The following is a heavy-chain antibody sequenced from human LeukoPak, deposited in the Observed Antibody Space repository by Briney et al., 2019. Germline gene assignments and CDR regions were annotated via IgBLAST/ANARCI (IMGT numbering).Heavy chain of an antibody. Sequence: AVKGYCRVSGGTFSSYAISWVRQARVQGREWMGGIIPIFGAANYAQKFQGRVTITADESTRTAYMELSSLRSEDTAVYYCATDPGEAVPAAKGPGGDYCYGMDVWGQGTTVTVSS. CDR3: ATDPGEAVPAAKGPGGDYCYGMDV. CDR2: IIPIFGAA. J-gene: IGHJ6*02. V-gene: IGHV1-69*13. D-gene: IGHD2-2*01. CDR1: GGTFSSYA.